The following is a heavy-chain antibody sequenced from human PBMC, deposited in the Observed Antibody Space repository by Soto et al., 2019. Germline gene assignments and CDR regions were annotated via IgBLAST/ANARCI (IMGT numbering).Heavy chain of an antibody. D-gene: IGHD6-13*01. CDR3: ARYRREAVAGYTLDN. CDR2: VYNSGST. V-gene: IGHV4-59*01. Sequence: WETLSLTCTVSGGSISSNYWTWIRQPPGKGLEWIGYVYNSGSTNYNPSLKSRVTTSEDTSKSQFSLKVNSMTAADTAVYYCARYRREAVAGYTLDNWGQGILVTVSS. CDR1: GGSISSNY. J-gene: IGHJ4*02.